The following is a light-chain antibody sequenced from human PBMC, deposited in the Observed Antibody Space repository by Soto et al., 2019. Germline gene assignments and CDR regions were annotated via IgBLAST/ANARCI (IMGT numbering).Light chain of an antibody. J-gene: IGKJ1*01. V-gene: IGKV1-5*01. CDR3: QQYACFSRT. CDR2: DAS. CDR1: QSISSS. Sequence: DIQVTQSPSTLSASVGDRVTITCRASQSISSSLAWYHQKPGTAPKLLIYDASSLERGVPSRFIGSGSGTKFTLTISSLQPVDFVTYYFQQYACFSRTFGQGTKV.